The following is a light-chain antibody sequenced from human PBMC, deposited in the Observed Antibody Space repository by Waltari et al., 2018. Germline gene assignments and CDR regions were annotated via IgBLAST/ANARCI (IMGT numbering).Light chain of an antibody. J-gene: IGLJ3*02. V-gene: IGLV2-8*01. CDR1: SSYVGGYDY. Sequence: QSALTQPPSASGSPGPSVTISCTGTSSYVGGYDYVSWYQQHPDKAPKLMSYEVTKRPSVVPDRFSGSKSGNTASLTVSGLQAEDEADYYCSSYAGSNLWVFGGGTKLTVL. CDR2: EVT. CDR3: SSYAGSNLWV.